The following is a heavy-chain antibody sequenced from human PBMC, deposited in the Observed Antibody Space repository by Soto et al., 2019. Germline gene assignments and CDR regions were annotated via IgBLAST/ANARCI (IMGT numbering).Heavy chain of an antibody. J-gene: IGHJ4*02. Sequence: SETLSLTCTVSGGSISSYYWSWIRQPPGKGLEWIGYIYYSGSTNYNPSLKSRVTISVDTSKNQFSLKLSSVTAADTAVYYCARGPTYYDFWSGYPEGFDYWGQGTLVTVSS. D-gene: IGHD3-3*01. CDR3: ARGPTYYDFWSGYPEGFDY. V-gene: IGHV4-59*01. CDR2: IYYSGST. CDR1: GGSISSYY.